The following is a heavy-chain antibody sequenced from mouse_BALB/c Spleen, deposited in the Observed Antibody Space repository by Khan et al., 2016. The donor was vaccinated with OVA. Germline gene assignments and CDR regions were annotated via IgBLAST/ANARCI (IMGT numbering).Heavy chain of an antibody. CDR3: AKEYYYGRTYDAMDY. Sequence: DLVKPGASVKLSCKASGYTFPSYWINWIKQRPGQGLEWIGRIAPGRGSTYDNEMFKGKATLTIDPSSSTAYIQLSSLSYEDSSVYFCAKEYYYGRTYDAMDYWGQGTSVTVSS. V-gene: IGHV1S41*01. CDR1: GYTFPSYW. CDR2: IAPGRGST. D-gene: IGHD1-1*01. J-gene: IGHJ4*01.